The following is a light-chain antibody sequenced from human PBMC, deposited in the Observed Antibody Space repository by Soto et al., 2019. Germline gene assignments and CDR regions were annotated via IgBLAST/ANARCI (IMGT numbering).Light chain of an antibody. Sequence: EIVMTQSPATLSVSPGERATLSCRASQSVSSNLAWYQQKPGQAPGLLIYGASTRATGIPARFSGSGSGTELTLTISSLQSEDFAVYYCQQYNNWPPYTFGQGTKLEIK. CDR1: QSVSSN. CDR2: GAS. J-gene: IGKJ2*01. V-gene: IGKV3-15*01. CDR3: QQYNNWPPYT.